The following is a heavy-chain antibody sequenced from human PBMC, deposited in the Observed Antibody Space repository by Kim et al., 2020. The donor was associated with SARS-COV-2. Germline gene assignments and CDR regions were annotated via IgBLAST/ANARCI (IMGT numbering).Heavy chain of an antibody. V-gene: IGHV3-7*04. CDR3: ARCSGGSCPGPFDY. J-gene: IGHJ4*02. Sequence: DSVSGRFTISRENAKNSLYLKMNSLRAEDTAVYYCARCSGGSCPGPFDYWGQGTLVTVSS. D-gene: IGHD2-15*01.